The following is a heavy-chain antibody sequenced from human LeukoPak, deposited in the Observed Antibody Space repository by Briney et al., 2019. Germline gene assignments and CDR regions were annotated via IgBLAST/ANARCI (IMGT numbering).Heavy chain of an antibody. CDR2: ISGSSGST. V-gene: IGHV3-23*01. J-gene: IGHJ4*02. CDR1: GFTFSSYA. Sequence: GGSLRLSCAASGFTFSSYAMSRVRQAPGRGLEWVSGISGSSGSTYYADSVKGRFTISRDNSKNTLYLQMNSLRAEDTAVYYCASRGDSGSYFDYWGQGTLVTVSS. D-gene: IGHD1-26*01. CDR3: ASRGDSGSYFDY.